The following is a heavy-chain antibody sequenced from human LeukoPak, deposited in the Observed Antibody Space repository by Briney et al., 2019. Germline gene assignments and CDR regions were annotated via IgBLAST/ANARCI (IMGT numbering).Heavy chain of an antibody. CDR1: GFTFSGSA. Sequence: PGGSLRLSCAASGFTFSGSAMHWVRQASGKGLEWVGRIRSKANSYATAYAASVKGRFTISRDDSKNTAYLQMNSLKTEDTAVYYCTSDSNYDFWSPYFDYWGQGTLVTVSS. V-gene: IGHV3-73*01. J-gene: IGHJ4*02. D-gene: IGHD3-3*01. CDR2: IRSKANSYAT. CDR3: TSDSNYDFWSPYFDY.